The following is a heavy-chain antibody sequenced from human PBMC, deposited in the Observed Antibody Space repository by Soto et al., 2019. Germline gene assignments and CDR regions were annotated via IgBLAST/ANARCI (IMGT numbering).Heavy chain of an antibody. V-gene: IGHV3-33*01. CDR1: GFTFSSYG. D-gene: IGHD3-3*01. Sequence: GGSLRLSCAASGFTFSSYGMHWVRQAPGKGLEWVAVICYDGSNKYYADSVKGRFTISRDNSKNTLYLQMNSLRAEDTAVYYCAREFTASAWREICYGMDVWGQGTTVTVSS. CDR2: ICYDGSNK. J-gene: IGHJ6*02. CDR3: AREFTASAWREICYGMDV.